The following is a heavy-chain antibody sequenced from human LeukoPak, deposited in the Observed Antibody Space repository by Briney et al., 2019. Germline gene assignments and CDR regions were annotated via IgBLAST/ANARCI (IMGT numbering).Heavy chain of an antibody. Sequence: GGSLRLSCAASGFTVSSNYMSWVRQAPGKGLEWVSVIYSGGSTYYADSVKGRFTISRDNSKNTLYLQMNSLRAEDTAVYYCAKCPYYYDSSGADYWGQGTLVTVSS. CDR1: GFTVSSNY. D-gene: IGHD3-22*01. J-gene: IGHJ4*02. V-gene: IGHV3-53*01. CDR3: AKCPYYYDSSGADY. CDR2: IYSGGST.